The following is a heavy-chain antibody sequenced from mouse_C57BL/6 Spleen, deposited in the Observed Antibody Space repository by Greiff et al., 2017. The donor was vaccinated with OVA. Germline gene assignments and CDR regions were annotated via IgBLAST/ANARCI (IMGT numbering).Heavy chain of an antibody. CDR1: GYTFTNYW. CDR2: IYPGGGYT. CDR3: ARSELLREVYWYFDV. J-gene: IGHJ1*03. Sequence: VKLMESGAELVRPGTSVKMSCKASGYTFTNYWIGWAKQRPGHGLEWIGDIYPGGGYTNYNEKFKGKATLTADKSSSTAYMQFSSLTSEDSAIYYCARSELLREVYWYFDVWGTGTTVTVSS. D-gene: IGHD1-1*01. V-gene: IGHV1-63*01.